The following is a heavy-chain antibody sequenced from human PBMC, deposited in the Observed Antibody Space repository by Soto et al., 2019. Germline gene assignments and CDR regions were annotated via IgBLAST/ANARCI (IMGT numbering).Heavy chain of an antibody. Sequence: QVQLVESGGGVVQPGRSLRLSCAASGFILSTYAMYWVRQAPGKGREWGAVISYDGNNKYYADSVKGRFTISRDNSKNTLYLQMNSLRAEDTAVYYCARAGCDGGSCYTLVGLRYGMDVWGQGTTVTVSS. CDR3: ARAGCDGGSCYTLVGLRYGMDV. D-gene: IGHD2-15*01. CDR2: ISYDGNNK. CDR1: GFILSTYA. V-gene: IGHV3-30-3*01. J-gene: IGHJ6*02.